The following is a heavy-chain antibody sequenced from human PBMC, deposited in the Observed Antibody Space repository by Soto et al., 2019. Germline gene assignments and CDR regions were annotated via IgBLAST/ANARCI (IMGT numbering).Heavy chain of an antibody. V-gene: IGHV4-34*01. CDR2: INHSGST. CDR3: AREEGYYDFWSGYLSYMDV. D-gene: IGHD3-3*01. CDR1: GGSFGGYG. J-gene: IGHJ6*03. Sequence: SETLSVTCAVDGGSFGGYGWSWILQPPGKGLEWIGEINHSGSTNYNPSLKSRVTISVDPSKNQFSLKLSSVTAADTAVYYCAREEGYYDFWSGYLSYMDVWGKGTTVTVSS.